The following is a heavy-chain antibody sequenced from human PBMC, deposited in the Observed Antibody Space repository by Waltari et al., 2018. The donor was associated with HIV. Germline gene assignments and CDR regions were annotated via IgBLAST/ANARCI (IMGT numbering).Heavy chain of an antibody. Sequence: QVHLQESGPGLVKTSQTLSLTCTVSGGSINSGSYYWNWIRQPPGRGLEWFGRLSTSGSTNYNPSLKSRVTMTVDTSKNQFSLRLTSVTASDTAIYYCSRTSSGSDYYYEVDVWGQGTTVTVS. CDR2: LSTSGST. V-gene: IGHV4-61*02. J-gene: IGHJ6*02. CDR3: SRTSSGSDYYYEVDV. D-gene: IGHD3-3*01. CDR1: GGSINSGSYY.